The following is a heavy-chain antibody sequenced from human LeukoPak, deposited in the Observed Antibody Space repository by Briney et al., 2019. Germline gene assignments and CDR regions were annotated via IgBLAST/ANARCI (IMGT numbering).Heavy chain of an antibody. D-gene: IGHD4-17*01. J-gene: IGHJ4*02. CDR1: GYTFTGYY. Sequence: ASVKVSCKASGYTFTGYYMQWVRQARGQRLEWIGWIFVGSSNTNYAQKFQERVTITRDMSTSTDYMELSSVRSEDTAVYYCAALDYGDYYFDYWGQGTLVTVSP. CDR2: IFVGSSNT. CDR3: AALDYGDYYFDY. V-gene: IGHV1-58*02.